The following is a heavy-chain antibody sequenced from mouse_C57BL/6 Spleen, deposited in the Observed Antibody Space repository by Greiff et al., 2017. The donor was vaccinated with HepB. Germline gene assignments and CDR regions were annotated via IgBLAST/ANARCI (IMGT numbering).Heavy chain of an antibody. J-gene: IGHJ4*01. CDR2: IYPSDSET. V-gene: IGHV1-61*01. D-gene: IGHD1-1*01. Sequence: QVQLQQPGAELVRPGSSVKLSCKASGYTFTSYWMDWVKQRPGQGLEWIGNIYPSDSETHYNQKFKDKATLTVDKSSSTAYMQLSSLTSEDSAVYYCARYHYYGSSYAMDYWGQGTSVTVSS. CDR1: GYTFTSYW. CDR3: ARYHYYGSSYAMDY.